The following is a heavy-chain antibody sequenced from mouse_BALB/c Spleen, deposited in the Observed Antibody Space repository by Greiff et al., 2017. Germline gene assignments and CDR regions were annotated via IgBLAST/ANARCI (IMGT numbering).Heavy chain of an antibody. D-gene: IGHD2-4*01. CDR1: GFTFSSFG. CDR2: ISSGSSTI. Sequence: DVHLVESGGGLVQPGGSRKLSCAASGFTFSSFGMHWVRQAPEKGLEWVAYISSGSSTIYYADTVKGRFTISRDNPKNTLFLQMTSLRSEDTAMYYCARWDDYDGYYAMDYWGQGTSVTVSS. V-gene: IGHV5-17*02. J-gene: IGHJ4*01. CDR3: ARWDDYDGYYAMDY.